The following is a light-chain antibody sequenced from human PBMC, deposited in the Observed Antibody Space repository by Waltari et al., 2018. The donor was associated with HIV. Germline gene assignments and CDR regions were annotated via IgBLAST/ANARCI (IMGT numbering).Light chain of an antibody. V-gene: IGLV2-23*02. CDR2: DVF. J-gene: IGLJ3*02. Sequence: QSALTQPASVSGSPGQSITVSCTGTSRYVGGYNFVSWYQQHPGKAPKLIIFDVFKRPAGVSERFSGSRSGNTASLTVSGLQAEDEADYYCCSYAGSRTWVFGGGTALTVL. CDR1: SRYVGGYNF. CDR3: CSYAGSRTWV.